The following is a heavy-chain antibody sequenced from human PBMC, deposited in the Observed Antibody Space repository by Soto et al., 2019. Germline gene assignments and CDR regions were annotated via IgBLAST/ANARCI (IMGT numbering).Heavy chain of an antibody. D-gene: IGHD3-3*02. CDR1: GYTLSAYT. V-gene: IGHV1-3*01. CDR3: ARDTETLGPRANDALDI. J-gene: IGHJ3*02. CDR2: INAGSGNT. Sequence: SVKVSCKDTGYTLSAYTMNWVRQAPGHSLEWMGWINAGSGNTKYSQNFQGRVSITRDTSASTVYMELTGLTSEDTAVYYCARDTETLGPRANDALDIWGQGTMVTVS.